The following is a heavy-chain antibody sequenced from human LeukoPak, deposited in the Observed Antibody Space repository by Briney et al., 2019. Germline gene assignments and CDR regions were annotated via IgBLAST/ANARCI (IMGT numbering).Heavy chain of an antibody. J-gene: IGHJ3*02. V-gene: IGHV4-39*07. CDR2: IYYSGST. CDR1: GFTFSSYS. Sequence: GSLRLSCAASGFTFSSYSMNWVRQAPGKGLEWIGSIYYSGSTYYNPSLKSRGTISVDTSKNQCSLKLSSVTAADTAVYYCARQDTVIDAFDIWGQGTMVTVSS. CDR3: ARQDTVIDAFDI.